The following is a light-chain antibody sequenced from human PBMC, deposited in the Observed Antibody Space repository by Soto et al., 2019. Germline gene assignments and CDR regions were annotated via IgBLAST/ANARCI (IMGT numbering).Light chain of an antibody. Sequence: EIVLTQSPGTLSLSPGERATLSCWASQSVGSSYLAWYQQKPGQAPRLLIYGASTRATGIPARFSGSGSGTEFTLTISSLQSEDFAVYYCQQYNNWPLTFGGGTKVDIK. V-gene: IGKV3-15*01. CDR3: QQYNNWPLT. CDR2: GAS. CDR1: QSVGSSY. J-gene: IGKJ4*01.